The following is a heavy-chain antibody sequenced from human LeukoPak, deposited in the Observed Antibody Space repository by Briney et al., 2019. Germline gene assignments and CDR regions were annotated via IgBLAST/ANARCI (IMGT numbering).Heavy chain of an antibody. CDR2: ISGSGGST. CDR3: AKDREYAYYDILTGYGY. CDR1: GFTFSSYA. Sequence: PGGSLRLSCVASGFTFSSYAMSWVRQAPGKGLEWVSAISGSGGSTYYADSVKGRFTISRDNSKNTLYLQMNSLRAEATAVYYCAKDREYAYYDILTGYGYWGQGTLVTVSS. V-gene: IGHV3-23*01. D-gene: IGHD3-9*01. J-gene: IGHJ4*02.